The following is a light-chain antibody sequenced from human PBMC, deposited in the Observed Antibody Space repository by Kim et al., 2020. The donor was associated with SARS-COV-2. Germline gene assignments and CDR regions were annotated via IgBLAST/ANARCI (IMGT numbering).Light chain of an antibody. J-gene: IGKJ1*01. CDR2: DAS. Sequence: ASVGDSVTITCRASQGISNYLAWYQQKPGKVPKLLIYDASTLQSGAPSRFSGGGSGTDFTLTISSPQPEDVATYYCQKYNSAPRTFGQGTKVDIK. V-gene: IGKV1-27*01. CDR1: QGISNY. CDR3: QKYNSAPRT.